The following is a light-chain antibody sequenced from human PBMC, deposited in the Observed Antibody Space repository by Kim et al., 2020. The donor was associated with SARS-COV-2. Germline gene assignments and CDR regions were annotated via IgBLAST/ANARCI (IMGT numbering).Light chain of an antibody. Sequence: DIQMTQSPSSLSASVGDRVTITCRASQGISNYLAWFHQQKPGKAPKSLIYATSSLQSGVPSRFSGDRSGTDFTLTISSLQPEDFGTYYCQQYSGYPLSFGGGTKLEI. CDR3: QQYSGYPLS. V-gene: IGKV1-16*01. J-gene: IGKJ4*01. CDR2: ATS. CDR1: QGISNY.